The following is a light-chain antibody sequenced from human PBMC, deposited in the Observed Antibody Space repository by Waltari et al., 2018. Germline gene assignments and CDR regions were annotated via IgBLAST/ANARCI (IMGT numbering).Light chain of an antibody. J-gene: IGLJ2*01. V-gene: IGLV2-14*03. CDR2: DVS. CDR3: SSFTSSSTVL. CDR1: SSDVGAYNY. Sequence: QSALTQAAAVAGSPGQSITISCTGTSSDVGAYNYVSWYKQHPGKAPKLMIYDVSNRPSAVSNSCSGSTSGNTAPPTISGLQAEEEADYYCSSFTSSSTVLFCGGTRLSVL.